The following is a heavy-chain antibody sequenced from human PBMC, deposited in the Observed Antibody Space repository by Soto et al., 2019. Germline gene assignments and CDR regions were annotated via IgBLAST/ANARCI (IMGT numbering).Heavy chain of an antibody. J-gene: IGHJ5*02. Sequence: SETLSLTCAVYGGSFSGYYWGWIRQPPGKGLEWIGEINHSGSTNYNPSLKSRVTISVDTSKNQFSLKLSSVTAADTAVYYCARTLGRITIFGVVANWFDPWGQGTLVTVSS. CDR3: ARTLGRITIFGVVANWFDP. D-gene: IGHD3-3*01. CDR2: INHSGST. V-gene: IGHV4-34*01. CDR1: GGSFSGYY.